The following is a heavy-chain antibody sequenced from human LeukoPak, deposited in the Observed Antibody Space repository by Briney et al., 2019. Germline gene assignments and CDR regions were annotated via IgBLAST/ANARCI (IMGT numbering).Heavy chain of an antibody. Sequence: SETLSLTCTVSGVSISSYYWSWLRQPPGKGLEWVGYIYYSGSTNYNPSLKSRVTISVDTSKNQFSLKPSSVTAADTAVYYCARDRGLGHDYWGQGTLVTVSS. CDR1: GVSISSYY. J-gene: IGHJ4*02. CDR3: ARDRGLGHDY. CDR2: IYYSGST. D-gene: IGHD3-16*01. V-gene: IGHV4-59*01.